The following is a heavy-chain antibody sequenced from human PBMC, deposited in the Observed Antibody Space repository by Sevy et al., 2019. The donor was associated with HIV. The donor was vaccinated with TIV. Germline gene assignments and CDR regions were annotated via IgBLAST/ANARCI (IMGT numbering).Heavy chain of an antibody. V-gene: IGHV3-15*01. J-gene: IGHJ6*02. CDR1: GFTFYYAW. Sequence: GGSLRLSCAASGFTFYYAWMSWVRQAPGKGLEWVGRIKSKADGGTTEYAAAVKGRFTISRDDSKNTLYLQMNSLKTEDTAIYYCSTDPIIVLLVTDGMDVWDQGTTVTVSS. D-gene: IGHD2-8*02. CDR2: IKSKADGGTT. CDR3: STDPIIVLLVTDGMDV.